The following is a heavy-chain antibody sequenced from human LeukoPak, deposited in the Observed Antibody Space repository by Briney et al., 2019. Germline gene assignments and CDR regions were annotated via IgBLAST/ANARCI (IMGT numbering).Heavy chain of an antibody. D-gene: IGHD3-22*01. V-gene: IGHV4-39*01. CDR3: ARLTADYDSGGYYLGY. Sequence: KPSETLSLTCTVSGGSINSSSYYWGWIRQPPGKGLEWIGSIFYSGNTYYNPSLKSRVTISVDTSKNQFSLKLSSVTAADTAVYYCARLTADYDSGGYYLGYWGQGTLVTVSS. J-gene: IGHJ4*02. CDR1: GGSINSSSYY. CDR2: IFYSGNT.